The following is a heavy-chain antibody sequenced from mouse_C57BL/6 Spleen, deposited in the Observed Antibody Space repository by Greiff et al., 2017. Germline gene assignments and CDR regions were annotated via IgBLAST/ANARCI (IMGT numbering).Heavy chain of an antibody. D-gene: IGHD1-1*01. CDR3: ARSYGSSYGYFDV. Sequence: QVHVKQSGAELVRPGASVKLSCKASGYTFTDYYINWVKQRPGQGLEWIARIYPGSGNTYYNEKFKGKATLTAEKSSSTAYMQLSSLTSEDSAVYFCARSYGSSYGYFDVWGTGTTVTVSS. CDR2: IYPGSGNT. CDR1: GYTFTDYY. J-gene: IGHJ1*03. V-gene: IGHV1-76*01.